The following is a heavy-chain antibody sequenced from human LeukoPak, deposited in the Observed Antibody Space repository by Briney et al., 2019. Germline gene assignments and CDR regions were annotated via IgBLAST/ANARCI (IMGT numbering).Heavy chain of an antibody. CDR1: GFTFKTCA. V-gene: IGHV3-23*01. Sequence: GGSLRLSCAASGFTFKTCAMNWVRQAPGRGLEWVSHLSGNGDNTYYADSVKGRFTISRDNSKNTLYLQMNSLRAEDTAVYYCAAPHHDLYSYAGYFDYWGQGTLVTVSS. D-gene: IGHD5-18*01. CDR3: AAPHHDLYSYAGYFDY. J-gene: IGHJ4*02. CDR2: LSGNGDNT.